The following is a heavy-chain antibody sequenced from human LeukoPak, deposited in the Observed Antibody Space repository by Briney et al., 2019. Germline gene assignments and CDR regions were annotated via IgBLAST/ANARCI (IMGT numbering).Heavy chain of an antibody. D-gene: IGHD2-2*01. V-gene: IGHV1-18*01. J-gene: IGHJ4*02. CDR1: GYTFTNYG. CDR2: ISAYNGNT. CDR3: ARDHFYCSSTTCYGETIDY. Sequence: ASVKVSCKASGYTFTNYGITWVRQAPGQGLEWMGWISAYNGNTNYAQKLQGGVTMTTDTSTSTAYMELRSLRSDDTAVFYCARDHFYCSSTTCYGETIDYWGQGTLVTVSS.